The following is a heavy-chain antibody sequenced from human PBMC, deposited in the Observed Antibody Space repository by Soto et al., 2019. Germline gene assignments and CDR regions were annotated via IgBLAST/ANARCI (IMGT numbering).Heavy chain of an antibody. CDR2: TYYRSRWYN. CDR3: AREGEQQLAYNRFDP. Sequence: SQTLARTCAISGDSVSSNSAAWTWIRQSPSRALEFLGRTYYRSRWYNEYAISVKCRITISPDSSENEFSLQLNSVTPEDTAVYSCAREGEQQLAYNRFDPWGQGTLVTVSS. J-gene: IGHJ5*02. V-gene: IGHV6-1*01. D-gene: IGHD6-13*01. CDR1: GDSVSSNSAA.